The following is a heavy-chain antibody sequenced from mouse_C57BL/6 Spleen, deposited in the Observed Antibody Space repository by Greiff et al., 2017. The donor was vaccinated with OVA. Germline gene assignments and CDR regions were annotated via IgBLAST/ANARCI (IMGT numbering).Heavy chain of an antibody. Sequence: DVQLVESGGGLVKPGGSLKLSCAASGFTFSSYAMSWVRQTPEKRLEWVATISDGGSYTYYPDNVKGRFTISRDNAKNNLYLQMSHLKSEDTAMYYCARDMGDGSNYFDYWGQGTTLTVSS. D-gene: IGHD2-3*01. CDR3: ARDMGDGSNYFDY. CDR1: GFTFSSYA. J-gene: IGHJ2*01. CDR2: ISDGGSYT. V-gene: IGHV5-4*01.